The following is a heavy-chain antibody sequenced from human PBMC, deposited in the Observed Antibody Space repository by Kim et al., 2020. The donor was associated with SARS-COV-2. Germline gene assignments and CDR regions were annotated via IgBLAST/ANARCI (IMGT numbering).Heavy chain of an antibody. CDR2: INSDGTTT. CDR1: GFTFSSHW. V-gene: IGHV3-74*01. Sequence: GGSLRLSCAASGFTFSSHWMHWVRQAPGKGLVWVSRINSDGTTTSYGDSVKGRFTISRDNAKNTLYLQMNSLRAEDTAVYYCARRQFTSGWYYFDYWGQGTLVTVSP. J-gene: IGHJ4*02. D-gene: IGHD6-19*01. CDR3: ARRQFTSGWYYFDY.